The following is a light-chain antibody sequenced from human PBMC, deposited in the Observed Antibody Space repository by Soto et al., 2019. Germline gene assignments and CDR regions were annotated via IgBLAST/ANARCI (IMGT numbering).Light chain of an antibody. Sequence: DIQMTQSPSSLPASVGDRVTITCRASQGIGHYLVWYQQKPGKVPKLLIYGASILQSGVPSRFSGSGSGTYFTLTIRSLQPEDAATYYCQKYDTFPWTFGQGTKVEIK. CDR3: QKYDTFPWT. CDR1: QGIGHY. CDR2: GAS. V-gene: IGKV1-27*01. J-gene: IGKJ1*01.